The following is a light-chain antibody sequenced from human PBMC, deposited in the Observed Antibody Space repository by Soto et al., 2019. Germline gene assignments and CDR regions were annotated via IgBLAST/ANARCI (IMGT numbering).Light chain of an antibody. CDR3: CSYAGSNLHYV. V-gene: IGLV2-11*01. CDR1: GSDVGGYNY. Sequence: QSVLTQPRSVSGSPGQSVTIPCFGTGSDVGGYNYVSWYQQHPGKAPQLMIYDVTKRPSGVPDRFSGSKSGNTASLTISGLQAEDEADYYCCSYAGSNLHYVFGLGTKVTVL. CDR2: DVT. J-gene: IGLJ1*01.